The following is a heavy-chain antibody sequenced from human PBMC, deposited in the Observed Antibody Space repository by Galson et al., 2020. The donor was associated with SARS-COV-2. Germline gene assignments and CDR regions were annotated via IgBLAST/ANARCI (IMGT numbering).Heavy chain of an antibody. J-gene: IGHJ4*02. CDR2: ISAYNGNT. D-gene: IGHD3-22*01. Sequence: GESLKISCKASGYTFTSYGISWVRQAPGQGLEWMGWISAYNGNTNYAQKLQGRVTMTTDTSTSTAYMEPRSLRSDDTAVYYCAREGGYYYDSSGLLDYWGQGTLVTVSS. CDR1: GYTFTSYG. V-gene: IGHV1-18*04. CDR3: AREGGYYYDSSGLLDY.